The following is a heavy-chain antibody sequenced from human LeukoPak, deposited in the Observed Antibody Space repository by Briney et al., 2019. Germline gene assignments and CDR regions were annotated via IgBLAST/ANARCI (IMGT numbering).Heavy chain of an antibody. Sequence: ASVKVSCKASGGTFSSYAISWVRQAPGQGLEWMGRIIPIFGTANYAQKSQGRVTITTDESTSTAYMELSSLRSEDTAVYYCARDRRGDNWFDPWGQGTLVTVSS. V-gene: IGHV1-69*05. CDR3: ARDRRGDNWFDP. CDR2: IIPIFGTA. CDR1: GGTFSSYA. J-gene: IGHJ5*02.